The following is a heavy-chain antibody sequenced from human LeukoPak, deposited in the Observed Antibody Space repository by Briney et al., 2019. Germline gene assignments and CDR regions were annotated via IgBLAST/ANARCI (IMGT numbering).Heavy chain of an antibody. CDR3: ARFPYGDTAMAHIVFDP. CDR1: GGSISSYY. Sequence: SETLSLTCTVSGGSISSYYWSWIRQPPGKGLEWIGYIYYSGSTNYNPSLKSRVTISVDTSKNQFSLKLSSVTAADTAVYYCARFPYGDTAMAHIVFDPWGQGTLVTVSS. J-gene: IGHJ5*02. V-gene: IGHV4-59*01. CDR2: IYYSGST. D-gene: IGHD5-18*01.